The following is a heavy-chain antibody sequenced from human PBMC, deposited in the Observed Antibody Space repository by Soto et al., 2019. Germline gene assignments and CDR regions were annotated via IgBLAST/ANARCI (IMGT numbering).Heavy chain of an antibody. CDR2: ISGSGGST. CDR1: GFTFSSYA. Sequence: EVQLLESGGGLVQPGGSLRLSCAASGFTFSSYAMSWVRQAPGKGLEWVSVISGSGGSTYYADSVKGRFTISRDNSKNTLYLKKNSLRGEDTAVYYCAIGEYSGSCGYFDYWGRGTLVTVSS. V-gene: IGHV3-23*01. CDR3: AIGEYSGSCGYFDY. J-gene: IGHJ4*02. D-gene: IGHD1-26*01.